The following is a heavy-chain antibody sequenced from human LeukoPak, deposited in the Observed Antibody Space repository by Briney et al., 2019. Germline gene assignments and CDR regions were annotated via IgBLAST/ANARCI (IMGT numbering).Heavy chain of an antibody. Sequence: ASVKVSCKASGYTFTSYDINWVRQAAGQGLEWMGWMNPNSGNTGYVQKFQGRVTMTRNSSISTAYMGLSSLRSEDTAVYYCARGGYSYGHNYYYYFMDVWGKGATVTVSS. CDR2: MNPNSGNT. V-gene: IGHV1-8*01. CDR3: ARGGYSYGHNYYYYFMDV. J-gene: IGHJ6*03. CDR1: GYTFTSYD. D-gene: IGHD5-18*01.